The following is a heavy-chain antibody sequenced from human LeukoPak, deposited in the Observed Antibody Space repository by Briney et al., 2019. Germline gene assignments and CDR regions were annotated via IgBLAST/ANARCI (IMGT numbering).Heavy chain of an antibody. D-gene: IGHD3-10*01. CDR1: GGSFSGYY. Sequence: TSETLSLTCAVYGGSFSGYYWSWIRQPPGKGLEWIGEINHSGSTNYNPSLKSRVTISVDTSKNQFSLKLSSVTAADTAVYYCARGPASTELWLDYFDYWGQGTLVTVSS. CDR2: INHSGST. CDR3: ARGPASTELWLDYFDY. V-gene: IGHV4-34*01. J-gene: IGHJ4*02.